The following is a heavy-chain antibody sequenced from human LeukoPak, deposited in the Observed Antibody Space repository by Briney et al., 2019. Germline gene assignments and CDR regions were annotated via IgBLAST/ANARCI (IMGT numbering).Heavy chain of an antibody. Sequence: ASVKVSCKASGYTFTGYYMHWVRQAPGQGLEWMGWINPNSGGTNYAQKFQGRVTMTRDTSISTAYMELSRLRSDDTAVYYCATSACPWWYFDYWGQGTLVTVSS. CDR3: ATSACPWWYFDY. J-gene: IGHJ4*02. V-gene: IGHV1-2*02. CDR1: GYTFTGYY. CDR2: INPNSGGT. D-gene: IGHD2-15*01.